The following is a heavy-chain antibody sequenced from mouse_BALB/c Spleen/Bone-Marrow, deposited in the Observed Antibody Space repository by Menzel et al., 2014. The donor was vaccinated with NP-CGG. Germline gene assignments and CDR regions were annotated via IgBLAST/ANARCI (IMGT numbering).Heavy chain of an antibody. CDR2: IYPGDGDT. Sequence: QVQLKQSGAELARPGASVKLSCKASGYTFTSYWMQWVKQRPGQGLEWIGAIYPGDGDTRYTQKFKGKATLTIDTSSSTAYMQLSSLTSEDSAVYFCASRDSSGYVPDYWGQGTTLTVSS. CDR1: GYTFTSYW. D-gene: IGHD3-2*01. V-gene: IGHV1-87*01. CDR3: ASRDSSGYVPDY. J-gene: IGHJ2*01.